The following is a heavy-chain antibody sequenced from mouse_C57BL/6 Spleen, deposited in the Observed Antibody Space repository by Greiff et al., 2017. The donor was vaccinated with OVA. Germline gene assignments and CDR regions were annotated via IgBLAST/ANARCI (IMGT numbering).Heavy chain of an antibody. CDR1: GYAFSSSW. CDR2: IYPGDGDT. CDR3: ARGTLRGFDY. V-gene: IGHV1-82*01. D-gene: IGHD3-2*02. Sequence: QVQLKQSGPELVKPGASVKISCKASGYAFSSSWMNWVKQRPGKGLEWIGRIYPGDGDTNYNGKFKGKATLTADKSSSTAYMQLSSLTSEDSAVYFCARGTLRGFDYWGQGTTLTVSS. J-gene: IGHJ2*01.